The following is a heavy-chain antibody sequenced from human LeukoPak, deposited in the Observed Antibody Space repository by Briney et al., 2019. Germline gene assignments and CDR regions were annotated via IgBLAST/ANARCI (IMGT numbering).Heavy chain of an antibody. V-gene: IGHV3-7*01. Sequence: GGSLRLPCAASGFPFSSYWLTWFGQAPGKGLEWVANKKQEGSEQYYVDSVSGGFTISRENAKNSLYLQMNSLGAEDTAVYYCARVSDYVWGTYGQFDYWGQGTLVTVSS. CDR1: GFPFSSYW. CDR2: KKQEGSEQ. J-gene: IGHJ4*02. CDR3: ARVSDYVWGTYGQFDY. D-gene: IGHD3-16*01.